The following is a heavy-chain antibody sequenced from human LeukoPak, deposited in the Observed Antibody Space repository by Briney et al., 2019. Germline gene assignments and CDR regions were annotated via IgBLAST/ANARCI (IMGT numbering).Heavy chain of an antibody. CDR2: IIPILGIA. CDR1: GGTFSSYA. D-gene: IGHD5-24*01. V-gene: IGHV1-69*04. J-gene: IGHJ4*02. CDR3: ARDPAWLQFPPTDY. Sequence: GASVKVSCKASGGTFSSYAISWVRQAPGQGLEWMGRIIPILGIANYAQKFQGRVTITADKSTSTAYMELSSLRSEDTAVYYCARDPAWLQFPPTDYWGQGTLVTVSS.